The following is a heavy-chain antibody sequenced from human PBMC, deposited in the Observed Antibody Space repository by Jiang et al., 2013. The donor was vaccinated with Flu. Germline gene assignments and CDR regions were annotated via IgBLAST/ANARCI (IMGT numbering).Heavy chain of an antibody. J-gene: IGHJ4*02. CDR3: ARDFSGYFGY. Sequence: KSRVTISVDTSKNQFXLKLSSVTAADTAVYYCARDFSGYFGYWGQGTLVTVSS. V-gene: IGHV4-59*01. D-gene: IGHD3-22*01.